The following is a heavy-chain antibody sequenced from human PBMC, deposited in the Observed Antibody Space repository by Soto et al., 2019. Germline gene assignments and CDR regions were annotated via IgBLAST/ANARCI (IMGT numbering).Heavy chain of an antibody. Sequence: PSETLSLTCAVYGGSISSYYWSWIRQPPGKGLEWIGYIYYSGSTNYNPSLKSRVTISVDTSKNQFSLKLSSVTAADTAVYYCARDLYSRSAMFDYWGQGTLVTVSS. D-gene: IGHD2-2*01. J-gene: IGHJ4*02. CDR3: ARDLYSRSAMFDY. CDR1: GGSISSYY. V-gene: IGHV4-59*01. CDR2: IYYSGST.